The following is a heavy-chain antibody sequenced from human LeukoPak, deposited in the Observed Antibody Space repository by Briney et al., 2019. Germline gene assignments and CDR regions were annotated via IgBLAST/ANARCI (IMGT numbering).Heavy chain of an antibody. J-gene: IGHJ4*02. D-gene: IGHD6-19*01. CDR2: IKLDGSEK. CDR1: GFTFSSYS. V-gene: IGHV3-7*01. CDR3: ARKRAVRHGSGWEGVYFDY. Sequence: QPGGSLRLSCAASGFTFSSYSMNWVRQAPGKGLEWVANIKLDGSEKYYADSVRGRLTISRDNARNSLYLQINSLRADDTAVYFCARKRAVRHGSGWEGVYFDYWGQGTQVTVSS.